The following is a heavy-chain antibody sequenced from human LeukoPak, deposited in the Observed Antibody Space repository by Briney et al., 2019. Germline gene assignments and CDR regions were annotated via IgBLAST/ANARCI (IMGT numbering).Heavy chain of an antibody. CDR2: INTDGSST. CDR3: ARDRSSGWKNAFDI. Sequence: GGSLRLSCAASGFTFSSYWMHWVRQAPGKGLVWVSRINTDGSSTSYADSVKGRFTISRDNAKNTLYLQMNSLRAEDTAVYYCARDRSSGWKNAFDIWGQGTMVTVSS. CDR1: GFTFSSYW. D-gene: IGHD6-19*01. J-gene: IGHJ3*02. V-gene: IGHV3-74*01.